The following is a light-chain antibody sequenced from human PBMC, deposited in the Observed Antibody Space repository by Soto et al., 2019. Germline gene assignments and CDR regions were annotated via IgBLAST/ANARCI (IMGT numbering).Light chain of an antibody. J-gene: IGKJ1*01. CDR3: QQYNNWPWT. CDR1: QSVTNY. V-gene: IGKV3-15*01. CDR2: GAS. Sequence: EIVLTQSPGTLSVSPGERATLSCRASQSVTNYLAWYQQKPGQPPRLLIYGASTRATGFPARFSGSGSGTDFTLTISSLQSEDFAVYYCQQYNNWPWTFGQGTKVDIK.